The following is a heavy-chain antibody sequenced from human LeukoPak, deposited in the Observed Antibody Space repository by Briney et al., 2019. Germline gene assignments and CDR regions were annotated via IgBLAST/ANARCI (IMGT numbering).Heavy chain of an antibody. J-gene: IGHJ4*02. CDR3: AAGPASNGHLSSY. Sequence: PGGSLRLSCAASGFTFRDYWLHWVRQAPGKGLMWVSRISGDGSSLNYAGSVKGRFTISRDNAKNTLFLQMNSLRAEDTAVYYCAAGPASNGHLSSYRGQGIQVTVSS. V-gene: IGHV3-74*01. CDR1: GFTFRDYW. D-gene: IGHD1-1*01. CDR2: ISGDGSSL.